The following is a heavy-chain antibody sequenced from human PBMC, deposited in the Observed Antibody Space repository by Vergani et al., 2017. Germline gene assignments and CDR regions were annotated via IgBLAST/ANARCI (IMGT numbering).Heavy chain of an antibody. CDR1: GGSINSSSYY. V-gene: IGHV4-39*07. CDR3: AGGALWWLRQVDS. J-gene: IGHJ4*02. Sequence: QLQLQESGPGLVKPSETLSLTCTVSGGSINSSSYYWGRIRQPPKKGLEWIGNVYDSGDTKYNPSLKRRVTMSLDTSKNQFSLNLYAVTAAGTAVYYCAGGALWWLRQVDSWGQGTLVTVSS. CDR2: VYDSGDT. D-gene: IGHD2-21*01.